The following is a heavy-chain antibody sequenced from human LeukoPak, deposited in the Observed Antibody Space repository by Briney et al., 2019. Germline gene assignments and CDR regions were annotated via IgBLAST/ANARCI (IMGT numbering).Heavy chain of an antibody. V-gene: IGHV1-69*13. CDR2: IIPIFGTA. J-gene: IGHJ2*01. CDR1: GGTFSSYA. Sequence: GASVKVSCKASGGTFSSYAISWVRQAPRQGLEWMGGIIPIFGTANYAQKFQGRVTITADESTSTAYMELSSLRSEDTAVYYCASDSRGSGYSSGWYFGQNWYFDLWGRGTLVTVSS. D-gene: IGHD6-19*01. CDR3: ASDSRGSGYSSGWYFGQNWYFDL.